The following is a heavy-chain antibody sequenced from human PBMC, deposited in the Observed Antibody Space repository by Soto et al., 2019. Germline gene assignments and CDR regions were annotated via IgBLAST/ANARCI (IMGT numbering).Heavy chain of an antibody. Sequence: SETLSLTCAVYGGSFSGYYWSWIRQPPGKGLEWIGEINHSGSTNYNPSLKSRVTISVDTSKNQFSLKLSSVTAADTAVYYCARGRRYYYDSSGYYYATNYYYYYGMDVWGQGTTVTVSS. D-gene: IGHD3-22*01. J-gene: IGHJ6*02. CDR3: ARGRRYYYDSSGYYYATNYYYYYGMDV. V-gene: IGHV4-34*01. CDR1: GGSFSGYY. CDR2: INHSGST.